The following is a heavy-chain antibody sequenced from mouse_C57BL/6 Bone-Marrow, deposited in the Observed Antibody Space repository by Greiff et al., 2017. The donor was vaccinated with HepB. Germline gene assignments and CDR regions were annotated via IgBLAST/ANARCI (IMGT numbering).Heavy chain of an antibody. D-gene: IGHD2-2*01. CDR2: ISDGGSYT. J-gene: IGHJ1*03. V-gene: IGHV5-4*01. Sequence: EVNVVESGGGLVKPGGSLKLSCAASGFTFSSYAMSWVRQTPEKRLEWVATISDGGSYTYYPDNVKGRFTISRDNAKNNLYLQMSHLKSEDTAMYYCARDGSLWYFDVWGTGTTVTVSS. CDR1: GFTFSSYA. CDR3: ARDGSLWYFDV.